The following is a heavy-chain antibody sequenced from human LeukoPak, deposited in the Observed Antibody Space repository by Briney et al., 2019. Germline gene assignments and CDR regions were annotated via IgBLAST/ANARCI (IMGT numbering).Heavy chain of an antibody. J-gene: IGHJ4*02. Sequence: PSETRSLTCGVSGYSISSGYYWGWIRQPPGKGLEWIGSISHSGYTYYKPSLKSRVSISVDTSKNQFSLELSSVTAADTVVYYCAGHPGYNYYFDQWGQGTLVTVSS. V-gene: IGHV4-38-2*01. CDR3: AGHPGYNYYFDQ. D-gene: IGHD5-24*01. CDR2: ISHSGYT. CDR1: GYSISSGYY.